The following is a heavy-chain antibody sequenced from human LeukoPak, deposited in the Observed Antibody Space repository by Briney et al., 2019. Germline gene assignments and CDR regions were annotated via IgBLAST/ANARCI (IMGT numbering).Heavy chain of an antibody. Sequence: GGSLRLSCAASGFTFSSYEMNWVRQAPGKGLEWVSYISSSGSTIYYADSVKGRFTISRDNAKNSLYLQMNSLRAEDTAVYYCARDGYDYGYYYYMDVWGKGTTVTVPS. V-gene: IGHV3-48*03. CDR3: ARDGYDYGYYYYMDV. CDR2: ISSSGSTI. J-gene: IGHJ6*03. CDR1: GFTFSSYE. D-gene: IGHD5-12*01.